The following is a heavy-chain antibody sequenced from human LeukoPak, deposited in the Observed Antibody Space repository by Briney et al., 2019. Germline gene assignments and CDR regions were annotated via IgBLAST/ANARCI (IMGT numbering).Heavy chain of an antibody. D-gene: IGHD6-13*01. CDR3: ARVLAAADHYYGMDV. CDR1: GYTFTSYG. CDR2: ISAYNGNT. Sequence: ASVKVSCKASGYTFTSYGISWVRQAPGQGLEWMGWISAYNGNTNYAQKLQGRVTMTTDTSTSTAYMELRSPRSDDTAVYYCARVLAAADHYYGMDVWGQGTTVTVSS. V-gene: IGHV1-18*01. J-gene: IGHJ6*02.